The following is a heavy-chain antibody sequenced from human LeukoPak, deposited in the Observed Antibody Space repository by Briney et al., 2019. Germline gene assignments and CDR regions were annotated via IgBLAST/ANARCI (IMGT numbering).Heavy chain of an antibody. CDR1: GFTFSSYA. V-gene: IGHV3-23*01. D-gene: IGHD1-26*01. CDR3: AKAPSSGSYYCFDY. J-gene: IGHJ4*02. Sequence: TGGSLRLSCAASGFTFSSYAMSWVRQAPGKGLEWVSDISGSGGTTYYADSVKGRFTISRDNSKNTLYLQMNSLRAEDTAVYCCAKAPSSGSYYCFDYWGQGTLVTVSS. CDR2: ISGSGGTT.